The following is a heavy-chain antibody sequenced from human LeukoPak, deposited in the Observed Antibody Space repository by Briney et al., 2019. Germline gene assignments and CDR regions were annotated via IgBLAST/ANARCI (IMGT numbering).Heavy chain of an antibody. CDR3: TTNGWYCLDH. CDR1: GGSFSGYY. CDR2: IHHRGGT. Sequence: PSETLSLTCAVYGGSFSGYYWSWIRQSPGKGLEWIGEIHHRGGTNYNPSLQSRVTISVDKSNNHFSLRLTSVTAADTAVYYCTTNGWYCLDHWGQGALVTVSS. J-gene: IGHJ1*01. D-gene: IGHD6-19*01. V-gene: IGHV4-34*01.